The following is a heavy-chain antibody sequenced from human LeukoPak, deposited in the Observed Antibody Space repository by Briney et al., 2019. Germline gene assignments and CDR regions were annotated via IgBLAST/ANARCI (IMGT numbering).Heavy chain of an antibody. CDR1: GGSISSSRDY. V-gene: IGHV4-39*01. D-gene: IGHD6-13*01. Sequence: SETLSLTCIVSGGSISSSRDYWAWIRQPPGKGLEWIANIYYSGSTYYSPSLKSRVIISVDTSKNQFSLKLSSVTAADTAVYYCARSSSYSSSWSAFDIWGQGTMVTVSS. CDR2: IYYSGST. J-gene: IGHJ3*02. CDR3: ARSSSYSSSWSAFDI.